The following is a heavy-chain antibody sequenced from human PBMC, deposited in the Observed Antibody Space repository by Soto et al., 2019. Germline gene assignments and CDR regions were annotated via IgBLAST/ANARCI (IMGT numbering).Heavy chain of an antibody. V-gene: IGHV4-30-4*01. D-gene: IGHD3-9*01. Sequence: SETLSLTCTVSGGSISSGDYYWSWIRQPPGKGLEWIGYIYYSGSTYYNPSLKSRVTISVDTSKNQFSLKLSSVTAADTAVYYCARGGYDILTSNWFDPWGQGTLVTVSS. J-gene: IGHJ5*02. CDR3: ARGGYDILTSNWFDP. CDR1: GGSISSGDYY. CDR2: IYYSGST.